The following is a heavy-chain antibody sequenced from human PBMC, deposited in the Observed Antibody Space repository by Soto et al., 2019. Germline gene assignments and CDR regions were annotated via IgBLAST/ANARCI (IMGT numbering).Heavy chain of an antibody. D-gene: IGHD4-17*01. Sequence: GGSLRLSCAASGFTFSSYAMSWVRQAPGRGLEWVSVISGSGGTIYYADSVKGRFTISRDNAKNSLYLQMNSLRDEDTAVYYCARDRNRYGGNSRYYYYGMDAWGQGTTVTVSS. CDR3: ARDRNRYGGNSRYYYYGMDA. V-gene: IGHV3-48*02. CDR1: GFTFSSYA. J-gene: IGHJ6*02. CDR2: ISGSGGTI.